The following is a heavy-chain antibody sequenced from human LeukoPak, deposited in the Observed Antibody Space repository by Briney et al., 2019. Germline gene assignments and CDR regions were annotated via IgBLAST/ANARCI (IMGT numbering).Heavy chain of an antibody. Sequence: SQTLSLTCAISGDSVSSNSAAWNWIRQPPSRGLEWLGRTYYRSKWYNDYAVSVKSRITINPDTSKNQFSLQLNSVTPEDTAVYYCAREAGGYSSGWNWFDPWGQGTLVTVSS. CDR1: GDSVSSNSAA. V-gene: IGHV6-1*01. J-gene: IGHJ5*02. CDR2: TYYRSKWYN. D-gene: IGHD6-19*01. CDR3: AREAGGYSSGWNWFDP.